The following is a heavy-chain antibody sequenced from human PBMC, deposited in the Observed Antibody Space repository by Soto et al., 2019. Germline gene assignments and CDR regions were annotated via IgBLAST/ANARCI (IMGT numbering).Heavy chain of an antibody. CDR1: GFIFSDYY. Sequence: QEHLVESGGGLVKPGGSLRLSCGASGFIFSDYYMSWIRRAPGKGLEWISHISSGGGTINYADSVRGRFTISRDNAKNSLSLELTSLRADDPAVYYCARGGGEFYYHMDVWGKGTPVTVSS. D-gene: IGHD3-16*01. V-gene: IGHV3-11*01. CDR2: ISSGGGTI. CDR3: ARGGGEFYYHMDV. J-gene: IGHJ6*03.